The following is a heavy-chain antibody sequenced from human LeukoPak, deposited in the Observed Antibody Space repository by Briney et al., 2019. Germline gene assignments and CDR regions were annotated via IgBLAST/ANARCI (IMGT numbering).Heavy chain of an antibody. J-gene: IGHJ3*02. V-gene: IGHV3-20*04. CDR2: INWNGDST. CDR1: EFTFDDYG. Sequence: GGSLRLSCAASEFTFDDYGMSWVRHGPGKGLEWVSAINWNGDSTGYADSVRGRFTISRDNAKNSLYLQMNSLRAEDTALYYCARCSRSSTDCYSEFDIWGQGTMVTVSS. CDR3: ARCSRSSTDCYSEFDI. D-gene: IGHD2-2*02.